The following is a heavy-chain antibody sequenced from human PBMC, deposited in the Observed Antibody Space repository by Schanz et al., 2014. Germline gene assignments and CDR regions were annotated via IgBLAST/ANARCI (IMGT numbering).Heavy chain of an antibody. V-gene: IGHV1-46*02. CDR1: RYTFNTYG. CDR3: ARDDRAYYYGMDV. J-gene: IGHJ6*02. Sequence: QGQLVQSGPEVKEPGASVKVSCEASRYTFNTYGLNWVRQAPGQGLEWMGMINPSGGSTTYAQKFQGRVTMTRDTSTSTVYMELSRVTYEDTAVYYCARDDRAYYYGMDVWGQGTTVNVSS. D-gene: IGHD3-22*01. CDR2: INPSGGST.